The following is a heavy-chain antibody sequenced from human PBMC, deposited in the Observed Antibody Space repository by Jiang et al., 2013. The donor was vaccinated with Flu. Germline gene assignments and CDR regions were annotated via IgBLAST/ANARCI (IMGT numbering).Heavy chain of an antibody. CDR2: IWYDGSNE. J-gene: IGHJ6*02. CDR1: GFSLSDYY. Sequence: GLVKPGGSLRLSCAASGFSLSDYYMSWIRQAPGKGLEWVAVIWYDGSNEFYADSVKGRFTTSRDNSKNTLYLEMNSLRVEDTAVYYCAKSREECSRTRCRSWWEYYGMDVWGQGATVTVSS. D-gene: IGHD2-2*01. V-gene: IGHV3-33*03. CDR3: AKSREECSRTRCRSWWEYYGMDV.